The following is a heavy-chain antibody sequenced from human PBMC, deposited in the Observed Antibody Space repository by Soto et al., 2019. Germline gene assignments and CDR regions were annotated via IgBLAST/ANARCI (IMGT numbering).Heavy chain of an antibody. CDR2: ISAYNGNP. Sequence: QVQLVQSGAEVKKPGASVQVSCKASGYTFTSYGISWVRQAPGQGLEWMGWISAYNGNPNYAQKLQGRVTMTTDTSTSTAYMELRSLRSDDTAVYYCARDLANPKYYYYYGMDVCGQGPTVTVSS. J-gene: IGHJ6*02. CDR1: GYTFTSYG. V-gene: IGHV1-18*04. CDR3: ARDLANPKYYYYYGMDV.